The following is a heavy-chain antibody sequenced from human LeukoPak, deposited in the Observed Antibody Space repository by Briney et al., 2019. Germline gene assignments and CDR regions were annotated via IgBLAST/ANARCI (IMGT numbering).Heavy chain of an antibody. V-gene: IGHV4-39*01. J-gene: IGHJ4*02. CDR1: GGSISSSSYY. D-gene: IGHD3-3*01. Sequence: SETLSLTCTVSGGSISSSSYYWVWIRQSPGQGLEWIGSIYSSGSTYYNPSLKSRVTISIDTSKNQLSLKMSSVTAADTALYFCASNEWSGYYFDYWGQRTLVTASS. CDR2: IYSSGST. CDR3: ASNEWSGYYFDY.